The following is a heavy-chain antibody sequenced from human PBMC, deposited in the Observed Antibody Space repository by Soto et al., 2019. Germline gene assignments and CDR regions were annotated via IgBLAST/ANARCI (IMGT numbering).Heavy chain of an antibody. J-gene: IGHJ5*02. CDR1: GGSISSSSYY. Sequence: SETLSLTCTVSGGSISSSSYYWGWIRQPPGKGLEWIGSIYYSGSTYYNPSLKSRVTISVDTSKSQFSLKLSSVTAADTAVYYCARDIRFGELPYPSWFDPWGQGTLVTVSS. CDR2: IYYSGST. D-gene: IGHD3-10*01. CDR3: ARDIRFGELPYPSWFDP. V-gene: IGHV4-39*07.